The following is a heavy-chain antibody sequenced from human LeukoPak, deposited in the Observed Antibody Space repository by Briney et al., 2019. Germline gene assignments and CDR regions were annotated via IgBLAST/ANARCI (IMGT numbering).Heavy chain of an antibody. CDR1: GFTFSSYA. J-gene: IGHJ3*02. CDR2: ISGSGGST. CDR3: AKETIYCSGGSCYHDAFDI. V-gene: IGHV3-23*01. Sequence: GGSLRLSCAASGFTFSSYAMSWVRQAPGKGLEWVSAISGSGGSTYYADSVKGRFTISRDNAKNSLFLQMDSLRAEDMALYYCAKETIYCSGGSCYHDAFDIWGQGTMVTVSS. D-gene: IGHD2-15*01.